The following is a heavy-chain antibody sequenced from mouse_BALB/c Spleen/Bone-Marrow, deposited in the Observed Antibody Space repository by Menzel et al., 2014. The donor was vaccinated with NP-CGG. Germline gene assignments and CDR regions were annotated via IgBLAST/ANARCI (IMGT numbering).Heavy chain of an antibody. J-gene: IGHJ1*01. D-gene: IGHD2-10*02. CDR1: GFSLTSYG. CDR3: ARLAKTWYFDV. Sequence: QVHVKQSGPGLVAPSQSLSITCTVSGFSLTSYGVSWVRQPPGKGLECLGVIWGDGSTNYHSALISRLSISKDNSKSQVFIKLNSLLTDDTATYYCARLAKTWYFDVWGAGTTVTVSS. CDR2: IWGDGST. V-gene: IGHV2-3*01.